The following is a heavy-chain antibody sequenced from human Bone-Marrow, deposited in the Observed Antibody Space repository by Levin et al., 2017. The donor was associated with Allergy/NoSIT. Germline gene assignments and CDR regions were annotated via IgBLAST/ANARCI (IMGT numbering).Heavy chain of an antibody. D-gene: IGHD3/OR15-3a*01. V-gene: IGHV1-69*13. CDR2: IIPNLGTA. CDR3: ARGALYNMISTFDS. Sequence: SVKVSCKASGDTFSRYCISWMRQAHGQGLQWMGGIIPNLGTANYAQKFQGRVTITADESRSTVYMEVNSLTSEDTAVYYCARGALYNMISTFDSWGQGTLVTVSS. J-gene: IGHJ5*01. CDR1: GDTFSRYC.